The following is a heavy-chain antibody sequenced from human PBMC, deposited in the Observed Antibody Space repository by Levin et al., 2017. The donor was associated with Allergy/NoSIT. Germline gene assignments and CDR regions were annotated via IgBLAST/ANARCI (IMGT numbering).Heavy chain of an antibody. Sequence: PSETLSLTCTVSGGSISSYYWSWIRQPPGKGLEWIGYIYYSGSTNYNPSLKSRVTISVDTSKNQFSLKLSSVTAADTAVYYCARGRQLAHYWGQGTLVTVSS. J-gene: IGHJ4*02. V-gene: IGHV4-59*01. CDR2: IYYSGST. D-gene: IGHD6-13*01. CDR3: ARGRQLAHY. CDR1: GGSISSYY.